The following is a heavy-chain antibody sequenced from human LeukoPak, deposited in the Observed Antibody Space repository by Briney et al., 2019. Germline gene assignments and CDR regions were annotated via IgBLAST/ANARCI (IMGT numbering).Heavy chain of an antibody. CDR1: GGSISSGGYY. CDR2: IYTSGST. J-gene: IGHJ6*03. CDR3: ARQQYYYYMDV. V-gene: IGHV4-61*08. Sequence: SETLSLTCTVSGGSISSGGYYWSWIRQHPGKGLEWIGYIYTSGSTNYNPSLKSRVTISVDTSKNQFSLKLSSVTAADTAVYYCARQQYYYYMDVWGKGTTVTVSS. D-gene: IGHD1/OR15-1a*01.